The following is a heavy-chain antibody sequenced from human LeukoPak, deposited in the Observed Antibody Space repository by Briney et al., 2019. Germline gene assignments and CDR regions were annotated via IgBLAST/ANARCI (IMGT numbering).Heavy chain of an antibody. Sequence: SETLSLTCTVSGDSISSSYWNWIRQPPGKGLEWIGYISYTGNTSYNPSLKSRVTMSVDMSKNLFSLKLRSVTAADTAVYYCARDSVYATNYFDPWGQGALVTVSS. J-gene: IGHJ5*02. V-gene: IGHV4-59*01. CDR1: GDSISSSY. D-gene: IGHD2-8*01. CDR3: ARDSVYATNYFDP. CDR2: ISYTGNT.